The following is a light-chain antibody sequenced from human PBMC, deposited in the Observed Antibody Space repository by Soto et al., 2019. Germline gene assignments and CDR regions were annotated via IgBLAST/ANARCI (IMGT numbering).Light chain of an antibody. J-gene: IGKJ1*01. V-gene: IGKV1-5*03. Sequence: DIQRTQSPSTLSASVGDRVTITCRASQSISSWLAWYQQKPGKAPKLLIYKASSLESGVPSRFSGSGSGTEFTLTISSLQPDDFATYYCQQYNSYSQTFGQGTKVYIK. CDR3: QQYNSYSQT. CDR2: KAS. CDR1: QSISSW.